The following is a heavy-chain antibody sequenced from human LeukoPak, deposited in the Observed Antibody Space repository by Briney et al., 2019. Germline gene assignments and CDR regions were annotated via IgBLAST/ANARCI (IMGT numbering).Heavy chain of an antibody. D-gene: IGHD1-26*01. CDR2: IYRSGST. CDR3: ARTGAGYYYYYMDV. Sequence: SETLSLTCTVSGASISAFHWTWFRQPAGKGLEWIGTIYRSGSTYSNPSLRGRVTISVDTSKNQFSLKLSSVTAADTAVYYCARTGAGYYYYYMDVWGKGTTVTVSS. J-gene: IGHJ6*03. V-gene: IGHV4-38-2*02. CDR1: GASISAFH.